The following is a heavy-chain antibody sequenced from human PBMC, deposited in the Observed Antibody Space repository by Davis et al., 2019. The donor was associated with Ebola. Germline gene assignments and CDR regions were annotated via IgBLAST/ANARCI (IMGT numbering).Heavy chain of an antibody. CDR3: ARAGTVVSREYFQH. CDR1: GYTFTSYD. D-gene: IGHD4-23*01. V-gene: IGHV1-8*01. J-gene: IGHJ1*01. Sequence: ASVQVSCKASGYTFTSYDINWVRQATGQGLEWMGWMNPNSGNTGYAQKFQGRVTITADESTSTAYMELSSLRSEDTAVYYCARAGTVVSREYFQHWGQGTLVTVSS. CDR2: MNPNSGNT.